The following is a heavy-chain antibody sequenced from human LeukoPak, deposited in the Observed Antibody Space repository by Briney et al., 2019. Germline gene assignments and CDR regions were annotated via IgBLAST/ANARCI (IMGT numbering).Heavy chain of an antibody. J-gene: IGHJ4*02. Sequence: GGSPRLSCVASGFAFTSYTINWVRQAPGKGLEWVSSITTSGSIKYADSVKGRFTISRDNAKNSVYLQMSSLRADDTAVYFCARDRDIVAFDFWGRGTLVTVSS. D-gene: IGHD5-12*01. CDR1: GFAFTSYT. CDR3: ARDRDIVAFDF. CDR2: ITTSGSI. V-gene: IGHV3-69-1*01.